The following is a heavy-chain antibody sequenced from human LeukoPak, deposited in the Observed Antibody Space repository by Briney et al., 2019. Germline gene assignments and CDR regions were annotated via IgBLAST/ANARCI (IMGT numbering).Heavy chain of an antibody. Sequence: GGSLRLSCAASGFIFSNAWMNWVRQAPGKGLEWVGRIKSKTGYGTIDYAAPVKGRFTISRDDSKNALYLEMNSLKTEDTAVYYCTTTYYFDRSGYPYFDYWGQGTLVTVSS. CDR3: TTTYYFDRSGYPYFDY. D-gene: IGHD3-22*01. V-gene: IGHV3-15*07. CDR1: GFIFSNAW. J-gene: IGHJ4*02. CDR2: IKSKTGYGTI.